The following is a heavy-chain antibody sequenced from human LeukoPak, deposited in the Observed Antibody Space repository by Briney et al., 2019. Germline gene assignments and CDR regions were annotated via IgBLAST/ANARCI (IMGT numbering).Heavy chain of an antibody. CDR3: AREDGYFDY. CDR2: IYYSGST. Sequence: SETLSLTCTVPGGSISSYYWSWIRQPPGKGLEWIGYIYYSGSTNYNPSLKSRVTISVDTSKNQFSLKLSSVTAADTAVYYCAREDGYFDYWGQGTLVTVSS. V-gene: IGHV4-59*01. J-gene: IGHJ4*02. D-gene: IGHD5-24*01. CDR1: GGSISSYY.